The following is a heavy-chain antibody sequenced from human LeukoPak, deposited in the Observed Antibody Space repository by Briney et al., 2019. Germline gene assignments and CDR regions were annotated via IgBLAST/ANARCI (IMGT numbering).Heavy chain of an antibody. Sequence: GGSLRPSCAASGFTFSSYSMNWVRQAPGKGLEWVSYISSSGSTIYYADSVKGRFTISRDNAKNSLYLQMNSLRAEDTAVYYCARRMRLQFRGLYYYYGMDVWGQGTTVTVSS. D-gene: IGHD5-24*01. CDR2: ISSSGSTI. CDR3: ARRMRLQFRGLYYYYGMDV. J-gene: IGHJ6*02. CDR1: GFTFSSYS. V-gene: IGHV3-48*04.